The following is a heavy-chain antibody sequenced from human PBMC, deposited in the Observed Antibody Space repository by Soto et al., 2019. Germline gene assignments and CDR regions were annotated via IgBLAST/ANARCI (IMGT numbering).Heavy chain of an antibody. D-gene: IGHD6-19*01. J-gene: IGHJ5*02. CDR2: IFQSGST. CDR3: ARGRGRYSSGWSWFDP. CDR1: GGTIRSPDW. V-gene: IGHV4-4*02. Sequence: PSETLSLTCGVSGGTIRSPDWWTWVRQPPGKGLGWIGEIFQSGSTNYTPSLESRVTIPVDKSKNQFSLTLTSVTAADTAVYFCARGRGRYSSGWSWFDPWGQGILVTVS.